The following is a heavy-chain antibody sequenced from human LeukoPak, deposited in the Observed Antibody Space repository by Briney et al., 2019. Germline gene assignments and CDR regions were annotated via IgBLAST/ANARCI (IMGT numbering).Heavy chain of an antibody. CDR2: ISGSGGST. J-gene: IGHJ4*02. Sequence: AGGSLRLSCAASGFTFRGYAMSWVRQAPGKGLEWVSAISGSGGSTYYADSVKGRFTISRDNSKNTLYLQMNSLRAEDTAVYYCAKDIGDYDEGDYWGQGTLVTVSS. V-gene: IGHV3-23*01. CDR1: GFTFRGYA. CDR3: AKDIGDYDEGDY. D-gene: IGHD4-17*01.